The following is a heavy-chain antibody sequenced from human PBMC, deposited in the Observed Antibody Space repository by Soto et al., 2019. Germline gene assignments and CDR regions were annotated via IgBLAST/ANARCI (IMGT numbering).Heavy chain of an antibody. J-gene: IGHJ4*02. CDR3: ERSGSGSYIFY. Sequence: PSETLSLTCTVSGGSISSSSYYWGWIRQPPGKGLEWIGSIYYSGSTYYNPSLKSRVTISVDTSKNQFSLKLSSVTAADTAVYYCERSGSGSYIFYWGQVTPVTVSS. V-gene: IGHV4-39*01. D-gene: IGHD1-26*01. CDR1: GGSISSSSYY. CDR2: IYYSGST.